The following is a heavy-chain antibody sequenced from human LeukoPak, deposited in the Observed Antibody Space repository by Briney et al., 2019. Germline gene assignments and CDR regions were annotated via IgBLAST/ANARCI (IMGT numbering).Heavy chain of an antibody. Sequence: PSETLSLTCAVAGYSISSGYYWGWIRPPPGKGLEGIGRIYHSGSTYYNPSLKSRVTISVDTSKNQFSLKLSSVTAADTAVYYCARDPYYYDILTGYLYYYGMDVWGKGTTVTVSS. J-gene: IGHJ6*04. CDR2: IYHSGST. CDR1: GYSISSGYY. V-gene: IGHV4-38-2*02. CDR3: ARDPYYYDILTGYLYYYGMDV. D-gene: IGHD3-9*01.